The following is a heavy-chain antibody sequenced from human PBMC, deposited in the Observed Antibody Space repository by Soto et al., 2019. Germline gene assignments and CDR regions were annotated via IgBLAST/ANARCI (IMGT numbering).Heavy chain of an antibody. J-gene: IGHJ6*03. CDR1: GGSISSHY. Sequence: SETLSLTCTVSGGSISSHYWSWIRQPPGKGLEWIGYIYYSGSTNYNPSLKSRVTISVDTSKNQFSLKLSSVTAADTAVYYCAGRARTLLYIDVWGKGTTVTVSS. V-gene: IGHV4-59*08. CDR3: AGRARTLLYIDV. CDR2: IYYSGST.